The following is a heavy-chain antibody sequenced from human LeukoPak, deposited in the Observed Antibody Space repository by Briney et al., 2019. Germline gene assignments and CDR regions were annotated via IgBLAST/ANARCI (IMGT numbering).Heavy chain of an antibody. CDR1: GFTFDDYT. D-gene: IGHD4-17*01. J-gene: IGHJ3*02. CDR3: AKDIGATVTTGAFDI. CDR2: ISWDGGST. V-gene: IGHV3-43*01. Sequence: GGSLRLSCAASGFTFDDYTMHWVRQAPGKGLEWVSLISWDGGSTYYADSVKGRFTISRDNAKNSLYLQMNSLRAEDTALYYCAKDIGATVTTGAFDIWGQGTMVTVSS.